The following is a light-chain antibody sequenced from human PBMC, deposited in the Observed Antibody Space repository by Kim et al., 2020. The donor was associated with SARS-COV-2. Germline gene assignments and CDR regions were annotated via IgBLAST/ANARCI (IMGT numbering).Light chain of an antibody. V-gene: IGLV1-40*01. CDR1: SSNIGADYD. J-gene: IGLJ3*02. CDR3: QSYDSSLSVV. Sequence: QSVLTQAPSVSGAPGQRVTISCTGSSSNIGADYDVHWYQQLPGTAPKLLIYGNSNRPSGVPDRFSGSKSGTSASLAITGLQAEDEADYYCQSYDSSLSVVFGGGTRLTVL. CDR2: GNS.